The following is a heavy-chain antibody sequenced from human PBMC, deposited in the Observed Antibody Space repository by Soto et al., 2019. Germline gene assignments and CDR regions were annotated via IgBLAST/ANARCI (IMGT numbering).Heavy chain of an antibody. CDR1: GYSSANFW. D-gene: IGHD2-21*02. CDR2: IHLGGSET. Sequence: GESLKISCKASGYSSANFWIGWVRQMPGKGLEWMGFIHLGGSETRYVPSFQDQVTISAAKSINTAYLQWSSLRASDTAMYYCARRSVVTDYYYVIDGWGQGTTVTVSS. CDR3: ARRSVVTDYYYVIDG. V-gene: IGHV5-51*01. J-gene: IGHJ6*02.